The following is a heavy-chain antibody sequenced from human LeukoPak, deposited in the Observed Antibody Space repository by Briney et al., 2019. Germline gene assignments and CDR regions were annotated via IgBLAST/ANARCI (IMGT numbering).Heavy chain of an antibody. Sequence: GGSLRLSCAASGFTFSSYAIHWVRQAPGMGLEWVGRVKGKVDGGTTDYAAPVKDRFTISRDDSKNTLYLQMNSLKTEDTAVYYCTTVRGTSGYWGQGSLVTVSS. D-gene: IGHD3-10*01. CDR2: VKGKVDGGTT. V-gene: IGHV3-15*01. CDR3: TTVRGTSGY. CDR1: GFTFSSYA. J-gene: IGHJ4*02.